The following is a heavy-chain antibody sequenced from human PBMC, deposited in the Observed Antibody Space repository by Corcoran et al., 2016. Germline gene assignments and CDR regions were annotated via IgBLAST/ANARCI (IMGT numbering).Heavy chain of an antibody. J-gene: IGHJ6*02. CDR1: GGPISSSSYY. V-gene: IGHV4-39*01. CDR3: AGQKGEYVSYTVDRYGMNV. CDR2: IYYSGST. D-gene: IGHD3-16*01. Sequence: QLQLQESGPGLVKPSETLSLTCTVSGGPISSSSYYWGWIRQPPGKGLEWIGSIYYSGSTYYNPSLKSRVTISLDTSKNQFSLKLSSVTAADSAVYYGAGQKGEYVSYTVDRYGMNVWGQGTMVTVFS.